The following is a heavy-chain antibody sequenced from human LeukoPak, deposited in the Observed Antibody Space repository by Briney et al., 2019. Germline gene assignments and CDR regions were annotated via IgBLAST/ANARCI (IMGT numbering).Heavy chain of an antibody. J-gene: IGHJ5*02. V-gene: IGHV4-34*01. D-gene: IGHD1-26*01. Sequence: SETLSLTCGFSGGSFSGYYWNWVRQSPNKGLKWIGEINAGGNTNYNPSLKSRVTITVETSKNQFSLKLGSVTAADTAVYYCARGRFQYSWCQVPKSSYFDPWGQGAQVTVSS. CDR1: GGSFSGYY. CDR3: ARGRFQYSWCQVPKSSYFDP. CDR2: INAGGNT.